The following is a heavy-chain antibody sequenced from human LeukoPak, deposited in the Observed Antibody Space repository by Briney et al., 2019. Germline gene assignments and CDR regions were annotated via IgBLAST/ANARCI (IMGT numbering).Heavy chain of an antibody. CDR2: IYYSGST. Sequence: PSQTLSLTCTVSGGSISSVGYYWSWIRQHPGKGLEWIGYIYYSGSTYYNPSLKSRVTISVDTSKNQFSLKLSSVTAADTAVYYCARGVYDFWSGHLYYFDYWGQGTLVTVSS. J-gene: IGHJ4*02. CDR3: ARGVYDFWSGHLYYFDY. V-gene: IGHV4-31*03. D-gene: IGHD3-3*01. CDR1: GGSISSVGYY.